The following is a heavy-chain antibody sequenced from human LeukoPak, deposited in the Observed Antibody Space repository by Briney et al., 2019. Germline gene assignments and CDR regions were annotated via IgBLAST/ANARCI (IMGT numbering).Heavy chain of an antibody. CDR3: ARVEMATAFDY. CDR2: IYYSGST. Sequence: SETLSLTCTVSGGSISSYYWSWIRQPPGKGLGWIGYIYYSGSTNYNPSLKSRVTISVDTSKNQFSLKLSSVTAADTAVYYCARVEMATAFDYWGQGTLVTVSS. V-gene: IGHV4-59*01. D-gene: IGHD5-24*01. CDR1: GGSISSYY. J-gene: IGHJ4*02.